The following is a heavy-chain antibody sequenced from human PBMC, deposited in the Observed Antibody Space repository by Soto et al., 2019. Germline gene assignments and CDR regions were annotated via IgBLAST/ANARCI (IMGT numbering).Heavy chain of an antibody. CDR3: AKTRGAMIYAISVYGMDV. J-gene: IGHJ6*02. V-gene: IGHV3-23*01. D-gene: IGHD2-8*01. Sequence: EVQLLESGGGFIHPGGSLRLSCAASGFSFSSFAMNWVRQAPGKGLEWVSIISGSGDSTFYADSVKGRFTISRDNSKSTLSLLINSLRVVDTALYYCAKTRGAMIYAISVYGMDVWAQGTTVTVSS. CDR1: GFSFSSFA. CDR2: ISGSGDST.